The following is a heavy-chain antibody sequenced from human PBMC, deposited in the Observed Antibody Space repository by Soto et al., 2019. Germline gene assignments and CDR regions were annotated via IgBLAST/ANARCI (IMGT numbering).Heavy chain of an antibody. Sequence: SDTLSLTCTVSGGSISSSSYYWGWIRQPPGKGLEWIGSIYYSGSTYYNPSLKSRVTISVDTSKNQFSLKLSSVTAADMAVYYCARHGLSRDSGSYLRYWGQGTLVTVSS. CDR3: ARHGLSRDSGSYLRY. CDR2: IYYSGST. J-gene: IGHJ4*02. D-gene: IGHD1-26*01. V-gene: IGHV4-39*01. CDR1: GGSISSSSYY.